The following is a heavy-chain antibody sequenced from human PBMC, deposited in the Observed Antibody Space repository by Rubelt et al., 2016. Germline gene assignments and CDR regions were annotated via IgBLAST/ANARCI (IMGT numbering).Heavy chain of an antibody. D-gene: IGHD3-22*01. J-gene: IGHJ4*02. CDR1: GFTFTTHG. CDR2: IDWDGGST. Sequence: GSGGGLVQPGGSLRLSCAASGFTFTTHGMSWVRQGPGKGLEWVAGIDWDGGSTGYADSVKGRFTISRDNAKNSLYLQMNSLRAEDTAFYYCARGSQSSGYGSPGDYWGQGTLVTVSS. V-gene: IGHV3-20*04. CDR3: ARGSQSSGYGSPGDY.